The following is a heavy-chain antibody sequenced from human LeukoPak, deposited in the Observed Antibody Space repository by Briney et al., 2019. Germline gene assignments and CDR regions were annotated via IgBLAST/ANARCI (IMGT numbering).Heavy chain of an antibody. CDR2: MSGRGVST. CDR1: GFTFTNYA. CDR3: AKDCNGGNCYIDY. J-gene: IGHJ4*02. Sequence: QPGGSLRLSCAASGFTFTNYAMSWVRQAPGKGLEWVSGMSGRGVSTYYADSVKGRFTISSDNSKNTLYLQMNSLRAEDTAIYYRAKDCNGGNCYIDYWGQGTLVTVAS. V-gene: IGHV3-23*01. D-gene: IGHD2-15*01.